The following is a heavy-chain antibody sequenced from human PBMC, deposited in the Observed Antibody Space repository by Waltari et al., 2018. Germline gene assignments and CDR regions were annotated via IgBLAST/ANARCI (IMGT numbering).Heavy chain of an antibody. J-gene: IGHJ4*02. Sequence: VQLVESGGGLVPPGRSRSLSCAASGSTFSSSALHWVRQAPGKGREWVAVIWYGGSNKCYADAVKGRFTISRDNSKNTLYLQMNSLRAEDTAVYYCARCMVRGVLDYWGQGTLVTVSS. CDR2: IWYGGSNK. V-gene: IGHV3-33*08. CDR3: ARCMVRGVLDY. D-gene: IGHD3-10*01. CDR1: GSTFSSSA.